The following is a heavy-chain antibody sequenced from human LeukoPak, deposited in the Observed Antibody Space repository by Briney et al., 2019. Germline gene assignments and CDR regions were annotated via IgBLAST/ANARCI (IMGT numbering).Heavy chain of an antibody. CDR2: IIPIFGTA. CDR1: GGTFSRYA. Sequence: VASVKVSCKASGGTFSRYAISWVRQAPGQGLEWMGGIIPIFGTANYAQKFRGRVTITTDESTSTAYMELSSLRSEDTAVYYCARGRWLQPWGYFDYWGQGTLVTVSS. V-gene: IGHV1-69*05. J-gene: IGHJ4*02. D-gene: IGHD5-24*01. CDR3: ARGRWLQPWGYFDY.